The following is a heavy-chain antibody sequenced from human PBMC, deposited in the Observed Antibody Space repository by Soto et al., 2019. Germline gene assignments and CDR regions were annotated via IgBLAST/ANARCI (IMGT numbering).Heavy chain of an antibody. CDR1: GFTFTDYA. Sequence: VSLRLSWAASGFTFTDYAMSWVRQAPGKGPEWVSGILGSGHTTFYADSVKGRFIVSRDNSKNTLSLQMNSLRAEDTAVYYCAKDPNTDYVGAFEFWGHGTMVTVSS. J-gene: IGHJ3*01. D-gene: IGHD3-10*02. CDR3: AKDPNTDYVGAFEF. V-gene: IGHV3-23*01. CDR2: ILGSGHTT.